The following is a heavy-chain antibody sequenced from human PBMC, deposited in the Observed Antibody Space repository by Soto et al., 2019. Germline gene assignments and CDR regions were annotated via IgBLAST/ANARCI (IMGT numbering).Heavy chain of an antibody. Sequence: PGGSLRLSCAASGFTFTSYYMHWVRQAPGQGLEWMGIINPSGGSTSYAQKFQGRVTMTRDTSTSTVYMELSSLRSEDTAVYYCARAEKWFDYWGQGTLVTVSS. J-gene: IGHJ4*02. CDR3: ARAEKWFDY. CDR2: INPSGGST. CDR1: GFTFTSYY. D-gene: IGHD2-8*01. V-gene: IGHV1-46*01.